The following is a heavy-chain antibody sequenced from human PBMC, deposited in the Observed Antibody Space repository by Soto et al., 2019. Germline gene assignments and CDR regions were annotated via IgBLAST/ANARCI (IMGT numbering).Heavy chain of an antibody. D-gene: IGHD5-18*01. CDR3: ARWVDTAMINGLAFFDS. CDR2: IHYSGST. V-gene: IGHV4-59*01. J-gene: IGHJ4*02. CDR1: LGSISSYY. Sequence: SETLSLTCSVSLGSISSYYWGWIRQPPGKGLEWLGDIHYSGSTRYNPSLKSRVTISADTSKNHFSLNLFSVTAADTAMYYCARWVDTAMINGLAFFDSWGQGTLVTVSS.